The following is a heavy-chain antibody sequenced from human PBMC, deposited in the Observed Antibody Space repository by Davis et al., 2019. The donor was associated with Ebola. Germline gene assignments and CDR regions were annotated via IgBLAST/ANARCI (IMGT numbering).Heavy chain of an antibody. CDR3: ARDTPLYYDILTGYHAVDY. D-gene: IGHD3-9*01. CDR2: ISAYNGNT. J-gene: IGHJ4*02. V-gene: IGHV1-18*01. CDR1: GYTFTSYG. Sequence: AASVTVSCKTFGYTFTSYGITWVQQAPGQGLEWMGWISAYNGNTNYAQKLQGRVTMTTDTSTSTAYMELRSLRSDDTAVYYCARDTPLYYDILTGYHAVDYWGQGTLVTVSS.